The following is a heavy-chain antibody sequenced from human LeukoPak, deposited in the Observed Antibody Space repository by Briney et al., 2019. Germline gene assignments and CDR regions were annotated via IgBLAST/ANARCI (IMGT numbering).Heavy chain of an antibody. D-gene: IGHD5-12*01. J-gene: IGHJ6*03. CDR3: AKDRYGDYEAPFHYYMDA. V-gene: IGHV1-2*02. Sequence: ASVKVSCKASGYTFTSYGISWVRQAPGQGLEWMGWINPNTGGTNYAQKFQGRVTMTKDTSTNAAYMELNKLTSDDTAVYYCAKDRYGDYEAPFHYYMDAWGRGTTVTVSS. CDR1: GYTFTSYG. CDR2: INPNTGGT.